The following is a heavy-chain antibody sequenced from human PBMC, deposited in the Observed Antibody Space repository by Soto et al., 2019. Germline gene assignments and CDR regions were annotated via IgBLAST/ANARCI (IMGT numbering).Heavy chain of an antibody. CDR3: AKGDLDTSMAMAFEY. J-gene: IGHJ4*02. D-gene: IGHD5-18*01. V-gene: IGHV3-30*18. Sequence: QVQLVESGGGVVQPGRSLRLSCAASGFTFRSYGVHWVRQAPGKGLEWVAVISYDGSNTYYTDSVKGRFTISRDNSKNTLYLQMDSLRSEDTAVYYCAKGDLDTSMAMAFEYWGQGTLVTVSS. CDR1: GFTFRSYG. CDR2: ISYDGSNT.